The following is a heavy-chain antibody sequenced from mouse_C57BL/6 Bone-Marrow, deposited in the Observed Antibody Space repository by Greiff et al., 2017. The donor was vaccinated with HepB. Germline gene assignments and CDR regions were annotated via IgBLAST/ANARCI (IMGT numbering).Heavy chain of an antibody. Sequence: DVQLVESGGDLVKPGGSLKLSCAASGFTFSSYGMSWVRQTPDKRLEWVATISSGGSYTYYPDSVKGRFTISRDNAKNTLYLQMSSLKSEDTAMYYCARPFITTVDGFDYWGQGTTLTVSS. CDR3: ARPFITTVDGFDY. J-gene: IGHJ2*01. D-gene: IGHD1-1*01. CDR1: GFTFSSYG. CDR2: ISSGGSYT. V-gene: IGHV5-6*01.